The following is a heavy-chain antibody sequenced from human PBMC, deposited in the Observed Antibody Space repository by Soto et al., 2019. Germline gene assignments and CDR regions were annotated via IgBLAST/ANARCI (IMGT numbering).Heavy chain of an antibody. V-gene: IGHV3-9*01. D-gene: IGHD3-10*01. Sequence: EVQLVESGGDLVQPGRSLRLSCAPSGFTFDDYVMHWVRQAPGKGLEWVSGISWNSGTIGYADTVKGRFTISRDNAKNALYLQMTSLRAADTALYSCAKDYFPSYYYGSASPIAGPFQHGGQGTLVTVSS. CDR2: ISWNSGTI. J-gene: IGHJ1*01. CDR1: GFTFDDYV. CDR3: AKDYFPSYYYGSASPIAGPFQH.